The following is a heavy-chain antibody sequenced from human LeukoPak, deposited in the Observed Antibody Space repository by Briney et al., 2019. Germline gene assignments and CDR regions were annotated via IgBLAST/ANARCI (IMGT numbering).Heavy chain of an antibody. J-gene: IGHJ6*03. D-gene: IGHD2-8*01. CDR3: AKRRGGVYATGYYMDV. CDR2: ISGSGGNT. CDR1: GFTVSSSY. V-gene: IGHV3-23*01. Sequence: GGSLRLSCAASGFTVSSSYMSWVRQAPGKGLEWVSGISGSGGNTYYADSVKGRFTISRDNSKNTLYLQMNSLRAEDTAVYYCAKRRGGVYATGYYMDVWGKGTTVTVSS.